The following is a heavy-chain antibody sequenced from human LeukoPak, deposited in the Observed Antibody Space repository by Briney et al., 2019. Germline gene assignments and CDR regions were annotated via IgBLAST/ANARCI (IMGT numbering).Heavy chain of an antibody. V-gene: IGHV3-7*01. CDR2: INPDGRDT. CDR1: GFTFNRCW. Sequence: GGSLRLSCVVSGFTFNRCWMNWVRQAPGKGLEWVAHINPDGRDTYYVDSVKGRFTISRDNAQNSMYLQMNSMRVEDTAVYYCTSWGDTTAEYFQRWGQGTLVTVSS. D-gene: IGHD2-21*02. CDR3: TSWGDTTAEYFQR. J-gene: IGHJ1*01.